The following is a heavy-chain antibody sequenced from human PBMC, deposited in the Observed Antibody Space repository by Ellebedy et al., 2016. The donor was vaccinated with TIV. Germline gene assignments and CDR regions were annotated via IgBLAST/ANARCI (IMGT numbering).Heavy chain of an antibody. CDR2: INPSGGST. Sequence: ASVKVSCKASGYTFTGYYMHWVRQAPGQGLEWMGIINPSGGSTSYAQKLQGRVTMTRNTSISTAYMELSSLRSEDTAVYYCARGLRGEFDYWGQGTLVTVSS. CDR1: GYTFTGYY. V-gene: IGHV1-46*01. J-gene: IGHJ4*02. CDR3: ARGLRGEFDY.